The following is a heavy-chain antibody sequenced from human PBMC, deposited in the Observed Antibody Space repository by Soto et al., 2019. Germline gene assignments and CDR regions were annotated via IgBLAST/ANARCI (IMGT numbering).Heavy chain of an antibody. D-gene: IGHD3-9*01. CDR1: GDTFSSSG. J-gene: IGHJ4*02. CDR3: AVGLIDWDALRY. Sequence: ASVKVSCKASGDTFSSSGISWVRQAPGQGLEWKGSISGYSGNTEYAQKLQGGVTMITDASTRTYYMAFRSLTSDDTAVYHCAVGLIDWDALRYWGQGTLVTVSS. CDR2: ISGYSGNT. V-gene: IGHV1-18*04.